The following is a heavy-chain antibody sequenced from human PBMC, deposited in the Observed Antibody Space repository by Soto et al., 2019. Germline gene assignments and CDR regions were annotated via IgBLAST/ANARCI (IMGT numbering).Heavy chain of an antibody. CDR1: GFPFSHYA. J-gene: IGHJ6*02. CDR3: ARDFTMGATYSGPSFYSMDV. D-gene: IGHD1-26*01. Sequence: VQLLESGGGLVQPGGSLRLSCAASGFPFSHYAMSWVRQAPGKGLEWVSAISGNGGDASYADSVRGRFTISRDNSRDTLYLQMNSLRADDTAIYYCARDFTMGATYSGPSFYSMDVWGQGTTVTVSS. V-gene: IGHV3-23*01. CDR2: ISGNGGDA.